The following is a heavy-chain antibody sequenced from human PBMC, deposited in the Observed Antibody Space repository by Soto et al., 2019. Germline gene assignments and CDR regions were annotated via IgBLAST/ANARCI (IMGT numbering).Heavy chain of an antibody. J-gene: IGHJ1*01. CDR1: GGSISSDDYY. CDR3: ARDLDGLHDDTSGPFPRPG. Sequence: SETLSLTCTVSGGSISSDDYYWSWIRQAPGRGLEWIGHIHSSGSIYYNPSLKSRATMSIDTAGNQFSLKVSSVTVADTAVYYCARDLDGLHDDTSGPFPRPGWGQGTLVTVSS. D-gene: IGHD3-22*01. CDR2: IHSSGSI. V-gene: IGHV4-30-4*01.